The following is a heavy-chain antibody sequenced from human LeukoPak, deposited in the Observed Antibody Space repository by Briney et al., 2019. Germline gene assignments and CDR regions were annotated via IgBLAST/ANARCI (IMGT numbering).Heavy chain of an antibody. CDR3: ARRYDSSAYYTY. Sequence: GESLKISCQASGYSLIGYWIGWVRQMPGKGLEWMGVVYPGDSDTRYSPPFQGQVTFSADKSISTAYLQWRSLKASDTAMYYCARRYDSSAYYTYWGQGTLVTVSS. V-gene: IGHV5-51*01. CDR1: GYSLIGYW. J-gene: IGHJ4*02. D-gene: IGHD3-22*01. CDR2: VYPGDSDT.